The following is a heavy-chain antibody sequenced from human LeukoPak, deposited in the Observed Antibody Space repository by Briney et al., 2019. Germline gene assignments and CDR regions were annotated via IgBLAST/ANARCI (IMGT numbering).Heavy chain of an antibody. Sequence: GGSLRLSCAASGFIFSTQRMHWVRQAPGKGLVWVSYINIDERITGYADSVKGRFTISGDNAKNTLYLQMNSLRAEDTAIYYCFREGGDWGQGTLVTVSS. CDR1: GFIFSTQR. CDR2: INIDERIT. J-gene: IGHJ4*02. V-gene: IGHV3-74*01. CDR3: FREGGD. D-gene: IGHD3-10*01.